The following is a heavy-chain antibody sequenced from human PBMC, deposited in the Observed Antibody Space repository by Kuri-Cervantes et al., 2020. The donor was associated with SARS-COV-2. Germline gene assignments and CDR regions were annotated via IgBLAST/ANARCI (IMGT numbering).Heavy chain of an antibody. CDR1: GYSISSGYY. D-gene: IGHD6-6*01. CDR3: ARLSSIADPTDY. Sequence: SETLSLTCAVSGYSISSGYYWGWIRQPPGKGLEWIGSIYHSGSTYYNPSLKSRVTISVDTSKNQFSLKLSSVTAADTAVYYCARLSSIADPTDYWGQGTLVTVSS. CDR2: IYHSGST. J-gene: IGHJ4*02. V-gene: IGHV4-38-2*01.